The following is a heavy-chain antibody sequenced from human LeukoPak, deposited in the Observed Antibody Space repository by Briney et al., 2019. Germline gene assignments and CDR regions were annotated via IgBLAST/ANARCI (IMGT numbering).Heavy chain of an antibody. CDR3: AKDDHGGSGWRDYFDQ. CDR2: IGGGGTP. Sequence: GGSLRLSCAASGFTFSSYDMSWVRQAPGRGLEWVSAIGGGGTPYYSDSVKGRFTISRDNSKNTLYLQMNSLRAEDTAVYYCAKDDHGGSGWRDYFDQWGQGTLVTVSS. V-gene: IGHV3-23*01. CDR1: GFTFSSYD. J-gene: IGHJ4*02. D-gene: IGHD6-19*01.